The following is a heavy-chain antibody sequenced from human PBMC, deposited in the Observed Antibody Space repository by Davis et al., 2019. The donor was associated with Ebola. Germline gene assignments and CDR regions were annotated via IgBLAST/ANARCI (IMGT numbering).Heavy chain of an antibody. J-gene: IGHJ5*02. Sequence: GESLKISCAASGFTFTSYAMSWVRQAPGKGLEWVSAISGSGGSTYYADSVKGRFTISSDNSKRTLYLQMNSLRAEDTAVYYCAKVGSYYDFWSGYSPLESWGQGTLVTVSS. CDR1: GFTFTSYA. CDR3: AKVGSYYDFWSGYSPLES. V-gene: IGHV3-23*01. D-gene: IGHD3-3*01. CDR2: ISGSGGST.